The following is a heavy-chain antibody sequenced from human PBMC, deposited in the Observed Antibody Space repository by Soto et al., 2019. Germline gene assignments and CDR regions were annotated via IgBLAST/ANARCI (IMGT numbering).Heavy chain of an antibody. V-gene: IGHV4-34*01. J-gene: IGHJ4*02. CDR2: INHSGST. CDR1: GGSFSGYY. D-gene: IGHD2-21*01. CDR3: ASDKIPGLFDY. Sequence: PSETLSLTCAVYGGSFSGYYWTWIRQPPGTGLEWIGEINHSGSTNYNPSLKSRVTISVDTSKNQFSLKLTSVTAADTAVYYCASDKIPGLFDYWAQGTLVAVAS.